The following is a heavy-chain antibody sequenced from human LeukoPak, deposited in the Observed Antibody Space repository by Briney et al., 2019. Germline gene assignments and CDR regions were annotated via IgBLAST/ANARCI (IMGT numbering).Heavy chain of an antibody. J-gene: IGHJ4*02. CDR2: ISGSGGST. CDR3: AKWAIYYDFKRYYFDY. D-gene: IGHD3-22*01. Sequence: GGSLRLSCAASGFTFSSYAMSWVRQAPGKGLEWVSAISGSGGSTYYADSVKGRFTISRDNSKNTLYLQMNSLRAEDTAVYYCAKWAIYYDFKRYYFDYWGQGTLVTVSS. CDR1: GFTFSSYA. V-gene: IGHV3-23*01.